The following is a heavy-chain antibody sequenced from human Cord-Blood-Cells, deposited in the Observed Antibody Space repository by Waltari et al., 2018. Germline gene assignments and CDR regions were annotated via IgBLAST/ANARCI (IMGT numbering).Heavy chain of an antibody. J-gene: IGHJ6*02. V-gene: IGHV4-61*09. CDR3: ARRIAAAGTIYYYGMDV. Sequence: QVQLQESGPGLVKPSQTLSLTCTVSGGSISSGSYYWSWIRQPAGKGLEWIGYIYTSGSANSNPSRKSRVTISVDTSKNQFSRRLSSVTAADTAVYYCARRIAAAGTIYYYGMDVWGQGTTVTVSS. D-gene: IGHD6-13*01. CDR1: GGSISSGSYY. CDR2: IYTSGSA.